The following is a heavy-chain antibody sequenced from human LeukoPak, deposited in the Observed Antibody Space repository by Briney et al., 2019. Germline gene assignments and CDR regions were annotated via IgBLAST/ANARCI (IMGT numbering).Heavy chain of an antibody. CDR1: GFTFNRHG. CDR2: IRYDGGEN. V-gene: IGHV3-30*02. D-gene: IGHD2-21*01. CDR3: AKDGDDCIDY. J-gene: IGHJ4*02. Sequence: GGSLRLSCAASGFTFNRHGMHWVRQAPGKGLEWVAFIRYDGGENFYADFVKGRFIISRDNSKNTLSLQLNTLGAEDTALYYCAKDGDDCIDYWGPGTLVSVSS.